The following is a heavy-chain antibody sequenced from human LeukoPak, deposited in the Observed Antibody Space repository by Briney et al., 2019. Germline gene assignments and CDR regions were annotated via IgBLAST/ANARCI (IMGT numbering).Heavy chain of an antibody. CDR3: ARDSHSVDTATPRGFDP. CDR1: GGSISGYY. V-gene: IGHV4-59*01. CDR2: FHDSGSA. J-gene: IGHJ5*02. Sequence: PSETLSLTCTDSGGSISGYYWSWIRQPPGKGLEWIGYFHDSGSANYNPSLKSRITMSVDTSKNQFSLKLRSVTAADTAVYYCARDSHSVDTATPRGFDPWGQGTLVTVSS. D-gene: IGHD2-15*01.